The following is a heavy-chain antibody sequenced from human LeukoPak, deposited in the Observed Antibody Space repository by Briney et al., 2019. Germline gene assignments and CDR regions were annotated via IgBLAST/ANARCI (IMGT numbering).Heavy chain of an antibody. CDR3: ARSFWSGYYTDY. CDR2: MNPNSGNT. V-gene: IGHV1-8*01. J-gene: IGHJ4*02. Sequence: GASVKVSCKASGYTFTSYDINWVRQATGQGLEWMGWMNPNSGNTGYAQKFQGRVTMTRNTSISTAYMELSSLRSEDTAVYYCARSFWSGYYTDYRGQGTLVTVSS. CDR1: GYTFTSYD. D-gene: IGHD3-3*01.